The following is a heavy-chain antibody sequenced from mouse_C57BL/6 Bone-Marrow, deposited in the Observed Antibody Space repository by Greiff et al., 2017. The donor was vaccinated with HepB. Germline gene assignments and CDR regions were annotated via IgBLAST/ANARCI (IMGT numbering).Heavy chain of an antibody. CDR3: ARSIYYYGSSYGVMDY. V-gene: IGHV1-78*01. CDR1: GYTFTDHT. D-gene: IGHD1-1*01. Sequence: QVQLQQSDAELVKPGASVKISCKVSGYTFTDHTIHWMKQRPEQGLEWIGYIYPRDGSTKYNEKFKGKATLTADKSSSTAYMQLNSLTSEDPAVYFCARSIYYYGSSYGVMDYWGQGTSVTVSS. J-gene: IGHJ4*01. CDR2: IYPRDGST.